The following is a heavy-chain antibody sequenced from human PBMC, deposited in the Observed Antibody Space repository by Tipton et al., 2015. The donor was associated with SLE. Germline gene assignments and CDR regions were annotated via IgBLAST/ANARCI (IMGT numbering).Heavy chain of an antibody. CDR2: IYYSGST. D-gene: IGHD6-19*01. CDR3: ARVRGYSSGWYNAFDI. J-gene: IGHJ3*02. V-gene: IGHV4-59*01. CDR1: GGSISSYY. Sequence: LRLSCTVSGGSISSYYWSWIRQPPGKGLEWIGYIYYSGSTNYNPSLKSRVTISVDTSKNQFSLKLSSVTAADTAVYYCARVRGYSSGWYNAFDIWGQGTMVTVSS.